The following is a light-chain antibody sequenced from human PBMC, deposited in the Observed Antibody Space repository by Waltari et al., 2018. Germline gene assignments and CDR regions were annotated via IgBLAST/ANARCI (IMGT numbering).Light chain of an antibody. CDR3: SSYAGSNNFGVV. Sequence: QSALTQPPAASGSPGQSVTISCTGTSSDVGGYTYLPWYQKHPGKAPNLMIYEVSKRPSGVPDRFSGSKSGNTASLTVSGLQAEDEADYYCSSYAGSNNFGVVFGGGTKLTVL. J-gene: IGLJ2*01. CDR1: SSDVGGYTY. V-gene: IGLV2-8*01. CDR2: EVS.